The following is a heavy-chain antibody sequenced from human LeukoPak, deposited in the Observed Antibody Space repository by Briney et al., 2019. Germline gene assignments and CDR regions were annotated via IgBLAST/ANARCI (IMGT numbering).Heavy chain of an antibody. Sequence: ASVKVSCKASGGTFSSYAISWVRQAPGQGLEWMGGIIPIFGTANYAQKFQGRVTITADESTSTAYMELSSLRSEDTAVYYCARGGDYGPYWYLDLWGRGTLVTVSS. D-gene: IGHD4-17*01. J-gene: IGHJ2*01. CDR1: GGTFSSYA. V-gene: IGHV1-69*13. CDR2: IIPIFGTA. CDR3: ARGGDYGPYWYLDL.